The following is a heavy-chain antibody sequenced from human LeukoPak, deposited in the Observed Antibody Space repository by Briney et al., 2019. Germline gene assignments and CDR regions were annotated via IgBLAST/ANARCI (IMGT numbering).Heavy chain of an antibody. D-gene: IGHD1-26*01. CDR2: IEKNAGGA. CDR3: AKQEGALIENWCFDH. V-gene: IGHV3-23*01. CDR1: GFTFSGFA. Sequence: PGGSLRLSCAASGFTFSGFAMSWVRLAPGKGLEWVSSIEKNAGGAYYADSVKGRFTVSRDNSKNTLYLQMSSLRVEDTALYYCAKQEGALIENWCFDHWGLGTLVTVSS. J-gene: IGHJ4*02.